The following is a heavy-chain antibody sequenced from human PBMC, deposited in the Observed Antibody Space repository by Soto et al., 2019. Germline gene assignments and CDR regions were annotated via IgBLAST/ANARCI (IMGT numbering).Heavy chain of an antibody. V-gene: IGHV5-51*01. Sequence: PGESLKISCKGSGYSFTSYWIGWVRQMPGKGLEWMGIIYPGDSDTRYSPSFQGQVTSQADKSLSTAYLQWGSLKGCGTAMYYCARLGGWSSKLPFGYLGQGTQVTVSS. CDR2: IYPGDSDT. CDR3: ARLGGWSSKLPFGY. D-gene: IGHD1-26*01. CDR1: GYSFTSYW. J-gene: IGHJ4*02.